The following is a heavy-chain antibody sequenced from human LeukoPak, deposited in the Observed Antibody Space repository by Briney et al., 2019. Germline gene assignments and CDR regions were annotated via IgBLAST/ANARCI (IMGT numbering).Heavy chain of an antibody. J-gene: IGHJ5*02. V-gene: IGHV4-59*01. Sequence: SETLSLTCTVSGVSITSDHWSWIRQPPGKGLEWIGYIYFSGNTNYNPSLKSRVTISVDTSKKRFSLKLRSVTAADTAVYYCARAHDYGDYKNWFDPWGQGTLVTVSS. CDR2: IYFSGNT. CDR1: GVSITSDH. CDR3: ARAHDYGDYKNWFDP. D-gene: IGHD4-17*01.